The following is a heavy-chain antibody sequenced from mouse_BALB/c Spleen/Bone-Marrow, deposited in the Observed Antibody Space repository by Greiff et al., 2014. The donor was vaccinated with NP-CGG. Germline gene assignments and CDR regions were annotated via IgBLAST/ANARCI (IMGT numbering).Heavy chain of an antibody. Sequence: EVQLQQSGPELVKPGASVKISCKASGYSFTGYYMHWVKQSHGNSLDWIGYIYPYNGVSSYNQKVKGKATLTVDKSSSTAYMELRSLTSDDSSVCYCESGGESFDDWGAGTSVTVSS. J-gene: IGHJ1*01. CDR1: GYSFTGYY. CDR3: ESGGESFDD. V-gene: IGHV1-31*01. CDR2: IYPYNGVS.